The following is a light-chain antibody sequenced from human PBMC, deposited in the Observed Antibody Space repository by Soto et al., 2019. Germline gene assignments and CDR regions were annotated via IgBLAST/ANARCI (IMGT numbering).Light chain of an antibody. CDR2: EVS. V-gene: IGLV2-14*01. CDR3: SSYTSSRAYV. Sequence: QSALTQPASVSGSPGQSITISCTGTSSDVGGYNYVSWYQQQSGKAPKLMIHEVSNRPSGVSNRFSGSKSGNTASLTICGLQAEDEADYYCSSYTSSRAYVFGIGTKLTVL. CDR1: SSDVGGYNY. J-gene: IGLJ1*01.